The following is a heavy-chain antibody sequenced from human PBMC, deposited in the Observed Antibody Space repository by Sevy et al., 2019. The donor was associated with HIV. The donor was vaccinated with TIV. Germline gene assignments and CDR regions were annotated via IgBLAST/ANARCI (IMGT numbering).Heavy chain of an antibody. CDR2: IKQDGSVK. CDR3: ARGYSYGSGSYTAPGWYFDL. D-gene: IGHD3-10*01. J-gene: IGHJ2*01. Sequence: GGSLRLSCAASGFSLNSYWMSWVRQAPGKGLEWVANIKQDGSVKYYVDSVKGRFTISRDNSKNTLYLQMNSLRAEDTAVYYCARGYSYGSGSYTAPGWYFDLWGRGTLVTVSS. CDR1: GFSLNSYW. V-gene: IGHV3-7*01.